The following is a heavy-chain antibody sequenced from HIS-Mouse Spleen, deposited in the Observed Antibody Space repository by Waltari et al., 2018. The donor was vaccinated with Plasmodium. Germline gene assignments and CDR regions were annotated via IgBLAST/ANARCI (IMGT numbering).Heavy chain of an antibody. V-gene: IGHV3-7*01. D-gene: IGHD6-13*01. CDR3: ASSWYWYFDL. Sequence: EVQLVESGGGLAQTGGSLVLSWSASGFPSRSSWMCWVRQAPGKGLEWVANIKQDGSEKYYVDSVKGRFTISRDNAKNSLYLQMNSLRAEDTAVYYCASSWYWYFDLWGRGTLVTVSS. CDR2: IKQDGSEK. J-gene: IGHJ2*01. CDR1: GFPSRSSW.